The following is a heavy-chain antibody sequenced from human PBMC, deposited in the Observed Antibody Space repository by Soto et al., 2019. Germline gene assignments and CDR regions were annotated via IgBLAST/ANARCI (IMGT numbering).Heavy chain of an antibody. Sequence: QVQLVQSGAEVKKPGSSVKVSCKASGGTFSSYAISWVRQAPGQGLEWMGGIIPILGTANYAQKFQGRVTITADEYTSTAYMELSSLRSEDTDVYYCARGLPTKNTITRAFDIWGQGTIVTVSS. CDR2: IIPILGTA. V-gene: IGHV1-69*01. CDR1: GGTFSSYA. D-gene: IGHD3-9*01. CDR3: ARGLPTKNTITRAFDI. J-gene: IGHJ3*02.